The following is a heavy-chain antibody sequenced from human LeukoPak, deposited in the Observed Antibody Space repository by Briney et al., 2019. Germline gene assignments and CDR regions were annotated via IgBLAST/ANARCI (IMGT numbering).Heavy chain of an antibody. CDR2: IIPILDIA. CDR3: ARGSPGGAFDI. CDR1: GGTFGSFA. J-gene: IGHJ3*02. D-gene: IGHD3-16*01. Sequence: GASVKVSCKASGGTFGSFAISWVRQAPGQGLEWMGRIIPILDIANYAQKFQGRVTITADKSTSTAYMELSSLRSEDTAVYYCARGSPGGAFDIWGQGTMVTVSS. V-gene: IGHV1-69*04.